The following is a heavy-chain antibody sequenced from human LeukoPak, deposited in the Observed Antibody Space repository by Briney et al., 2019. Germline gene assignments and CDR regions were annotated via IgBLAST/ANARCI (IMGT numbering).Heavy chain of an antibody. Sequence: SETLSLTCTVSGGSISSSSYYWGWIRQPPGKGLEWIGSIYYSGSTYYNPSLKSRVTISVDTSKNQFSLKLSSVTAADTAVYYCARSTTAARLDYWGQGTLVTVSS. D-gene: IGHD6-6*01. V-gene: IGHV4-39*07. J-gene: IGHJ4*02. CDR2: IYYSGST. CDR1: GGSISSSSYY. CDR3: ARSTTAARLDY.